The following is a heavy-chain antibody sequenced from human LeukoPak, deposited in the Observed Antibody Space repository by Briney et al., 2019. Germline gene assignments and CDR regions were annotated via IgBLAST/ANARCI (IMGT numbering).Heavy chain of an antibody. J-gene: IGHJ6*02. CDR2: IYYSGST. V-gene: IGHV4-61*01. D-gene: IGHD6-19*01. Sequence: SETQSLTCTVSGGSVSSGSHYWSWIRQPPGKGLEWIGHIYYSGSTKYNPSLKSRLTISVDTSMSQFSLKLSSVTAADTALYYCAREKIAVAGIVYYFYGMDVWGQGTTVTVSS. CDR3: AREKIAVAGIVYYFYGMDV. CDR1: GGSVSSGSHY.